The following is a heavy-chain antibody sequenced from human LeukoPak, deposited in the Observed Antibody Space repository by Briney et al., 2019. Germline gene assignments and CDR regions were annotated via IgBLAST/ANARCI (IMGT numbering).Heavy chain of an antibody. CDR2: INPNSGGT. J-gene: IGHJ4*02. CDR3: ARGQYCSSTSCFPDY. V-gene: IGHV1-2*04. D-gene: IGHD2-2*01. Sequence: ASVKVSCKASGYTFTGYYMHWVRQAPGQGLEWMGWINPNSGGTNYAQKFQGWVTMTRDTSMSTAYMELSRLRSDDTAVYYCARGQYCSSTSCFPDYWGQGTLVTVSS. CDR1: GYTFTGYY.